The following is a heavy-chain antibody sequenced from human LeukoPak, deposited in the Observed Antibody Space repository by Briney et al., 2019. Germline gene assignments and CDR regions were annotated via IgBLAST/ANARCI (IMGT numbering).Heavy chain of an antibody. CDR2: ISSHNNYI. Sequence: GGSLRLSCAASGFTFSDYTMNWVRQAPGKGLEWVSSISSHNNYIYYADSVQGRFTISRDNAKNSLYLQMNSLRAEDTAIYYCAPHLGGKYSDYWGQGTLVTVSS. CDR3: APHLGGKYSDY. J-gene: IGHJ4*02. V-gene: IGHV3-21*01. D-gene: IGHD3-16*01. CDR1: GFTFSDYT.